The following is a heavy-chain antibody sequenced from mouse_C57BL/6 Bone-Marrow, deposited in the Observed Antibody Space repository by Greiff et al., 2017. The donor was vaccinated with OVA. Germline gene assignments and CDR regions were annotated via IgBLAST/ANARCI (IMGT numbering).Heavy chain of an antibody. V-gene: IGHV7-1*01. CDR1: GFTFSDFY. Sequence: EVKVVESGGGLVQSGRSLRLSCATSGFTFSDFYMEWVRQAPGKGLEWIAASRNKANDYTTEYSASVKGRFIVSRDTSQSILYLQMNALRAEDTAIYYCSRDAEDGTGCFDYWGQGTTLTVSS. CDR2: SRNKANDYTT. J-gene: IGHJ2*01. D-gene: IGHD2-1*01. CDR3: SRDAEDGTGCFDY.